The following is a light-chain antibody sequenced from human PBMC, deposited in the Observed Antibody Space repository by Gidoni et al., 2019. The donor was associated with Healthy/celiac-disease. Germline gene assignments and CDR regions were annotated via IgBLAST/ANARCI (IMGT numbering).Light chain of an antibody. CDR2: AAS. CDR1: QGISSY. J-gene: IGKJ4*01. V-gene: IGKV1D-8*01. CDR3: QQYYSFPWT. Sequence: IWMTPSPALLSASTGDRVTLSCRTSQGISSYLAWYQQKPGKAPELLIYAASTLQSGVPARFSGSGSGTDFTLTISCLQSEDFATYYCQQYYSFPWTFGGGTKVEIK.